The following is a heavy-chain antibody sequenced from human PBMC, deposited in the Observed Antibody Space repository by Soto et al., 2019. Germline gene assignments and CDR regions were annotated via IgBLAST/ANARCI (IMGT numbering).Heavy chain of an antibody. J-gene: IGHJ4*02. CDR1: GFTFSSYA. Sequence: GGSLRLSCAASGFTFSSYAMSWVRQAPGKGLEWVSAISGSGGSTYYADSVKGRFTISRDNSKNTLYLQMNSLRAEDTAVYYCAKDPSPSYYYDSSGIILGDYWGQGTLVTVSS. CDR3: AKDPSPSYYYDSSGIILGDY. CDR2: ISGSGGST. D-gene: IGHD3-22*01. V-gene: IGHV3-23*01.